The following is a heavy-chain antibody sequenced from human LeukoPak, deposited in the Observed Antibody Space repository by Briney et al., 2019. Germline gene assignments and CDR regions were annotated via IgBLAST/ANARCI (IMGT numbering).Heavy chain of an antibody. J-gene: IGHJ6*03. CDR1: GYTFSNYG. D-gene: IGHD6-6*01. CDR2: ISGYNGNT. Sequence: ASVKVSCKASGYTFSNYGITWVRQAPGQGLEWMGWISGYNGNTNFAQRLQGRVSMTTDTSTYTSDMELRSLRSDDTAVYYCARGRSIAPGYYYYYMDVWGKGTTVTVSS. V-gene: IGHV1-18*01. CDR3: ARGRSIAPGYYYYYMDV.